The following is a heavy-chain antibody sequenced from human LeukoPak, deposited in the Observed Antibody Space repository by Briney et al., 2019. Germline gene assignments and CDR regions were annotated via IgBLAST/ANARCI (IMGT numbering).Heavy chain of an antibody. V-gene: IGHV4-30-4*01. CDR3: ARDELSGSYWNAFDI. CDR2: IYYSGST. D-gene: IGHD1-26*01. J-gene: IGHJ3*02. CDR1: GGSISSGDYY. Sequence: SETLSLTCTVSGGSISSGDYYWSWIRQPPGKGLEWIGYIYYSGSTYYNPSLKSRVTISVDTSKNQFSLKLSSVTAADTAVYYCARDELSGSYWNAFDIWGQGTMVTVSS.